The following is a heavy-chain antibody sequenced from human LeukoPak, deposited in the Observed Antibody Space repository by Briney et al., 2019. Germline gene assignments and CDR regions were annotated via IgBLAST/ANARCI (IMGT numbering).Heavy chain of an antibody. D-gene: IGHD3-22*01. V-gene: IGHV4-34*01. Sequence: SETLSLTCAVYGGSFSGYYWSWIRQPPGKGLEWIGEINHSGSTNYNPSLKSRVTISVDTSKNQFSLKLSSVTAADTAVYYCARLRDSSGYYPRTTKRFDPWGQGTLVTVSS. CDR1: GGSFSGYY. J-gene: IGHJ5*02. CDR2: INHSGST. CDR3: ARLRDSSGYYPRTTKRFDP.